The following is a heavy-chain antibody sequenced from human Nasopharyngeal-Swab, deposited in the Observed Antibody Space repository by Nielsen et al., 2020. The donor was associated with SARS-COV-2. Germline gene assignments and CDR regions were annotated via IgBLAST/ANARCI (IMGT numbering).Heavy chain of an antibody. CDR3: TRVGAGDYGMDV. J-gene: IGHJ6*02. V-gene: IGHV3-73*01. D-gene: IGHD3-10*01. Sequence: GESLKISCAASGFTFSGFAIYWVRQASGKGLEWLGHIRSKANRHATAYGASVKGRFTISRDDSQNTAFLQMDSLKSEDTGVYYCTRVGAGDYGMDVWGQGTTVIVSS. CDR2: IRSKANRHAT. CDR1: GFTFSGFA.